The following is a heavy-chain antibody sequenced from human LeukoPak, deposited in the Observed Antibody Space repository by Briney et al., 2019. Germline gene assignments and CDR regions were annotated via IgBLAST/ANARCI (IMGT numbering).Heavy chain of an antibody. D-gene: IGHD1-1*01. J-gene: IGHJ4*02. CDR2: INPSGGST. V-gene: IGHV1-46*01. CDR1: GYIFTSSY. Sequence: ASVKVSCKASGYIFTSSYIHWVRQAPGQGLEWMGMINPSGGSTGYAQKFQGRVTMTRDMSTSTVYMELSSLRSEDTAVFYCARRAQVERRHSQFDYWGQGTLVAVSS. CDR3: ARRAQVERRHSQFDY.